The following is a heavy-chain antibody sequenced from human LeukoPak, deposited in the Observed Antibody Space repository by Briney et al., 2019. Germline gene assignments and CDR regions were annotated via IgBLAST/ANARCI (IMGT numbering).Heavy chain of an antibody. CDR1: GFTFSSYA. CDR2: IGRYGGGI. D-gene: IGHD4-23*01. CDR3: AKYAPPTTVVTRFFDS. Sequence: PGGSLRLSCAASGFTFSSYAMTWVRQAPGKGLEWVSVIGRYGGGIHYADSVEGRFTISRDNSKNTLYLQMNSLRVEDTAIYYCAKYAPPTTVVTRFFDSWGQGTLVTVSS. J-gene: IGHJ4*02. V-gene: IGHV3-23*01.